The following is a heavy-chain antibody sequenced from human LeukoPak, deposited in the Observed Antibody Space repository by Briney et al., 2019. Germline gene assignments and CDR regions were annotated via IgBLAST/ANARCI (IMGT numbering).Heavy chain of an antibody. V-gene: IGHV3-48*01. CDR3: ARLYRSSWYDFLNHFDY. CDR1: GFTFSSYS. Sequence: QTGGSLRLSCAASGFTFSSYSMNWVRQAPGEGLEWVSYMSSSSSTIYYADSVKGRFTISRDNAKNSLYLKMNSLRAEDTAVYYCARLYRSSWYDFLNHFDYWDQGTLVTVSS. D-gene: IGHD6-13*01. J-gene: IGHJ4*02. CDR2: MSSSSSTI.